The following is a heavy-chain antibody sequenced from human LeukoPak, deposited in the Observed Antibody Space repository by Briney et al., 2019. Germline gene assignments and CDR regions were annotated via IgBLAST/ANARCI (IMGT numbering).Heavy chain of an antibody. CDR3: ARQYCSGGSCHCDY. CDR2: IYPGDSDT. J-gene: IGHJ4*02. D-gene: IGHD2-15*01. V-gene: IGHV5-51*01. Sequence: GESLKISCKGSGYSFTSYWIGWVRQMPGKGLEWMGIIYPGDSDTRYSPSFQGQVTISADKSISTAYLQWSSLKASDTAMYYCARQYCSGGSCHCDYWAREPWAPSPQ. CDR1: GYSFTSYW.